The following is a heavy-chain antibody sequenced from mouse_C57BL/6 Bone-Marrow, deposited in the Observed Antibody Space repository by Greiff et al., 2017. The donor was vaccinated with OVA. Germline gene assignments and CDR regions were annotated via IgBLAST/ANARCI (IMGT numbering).Heavy chain of an antibody. CDR1: GYSFTGYY. CDR2: INPSTGGT. CDR3: ARGPLWTAY. D-gene: IGHD1-1*02. V-gene: IGHV1-42*01. J-gene: IGHJ3*01. Sequence: EVQLQQSGPELVKPGASVKISCKASGYSFTGYYMNWVKQSPEKSLEWIGEINPSTGGTTYNQKFKAKATVTVDKSSSTAYMQLKSLTSEDSAVYYCARGPLWTAYWGQGTLVTVSA.